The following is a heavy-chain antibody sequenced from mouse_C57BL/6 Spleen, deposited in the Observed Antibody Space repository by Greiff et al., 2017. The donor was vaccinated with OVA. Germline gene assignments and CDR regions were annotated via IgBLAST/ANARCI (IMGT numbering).Heavy chain of an antibody. V-gene: IGHV1-53*01. CDR2: INPSNGGT. CDR3: ARSVNYYGSSYGAMDY. Sequence: QVQLQQSGTELVKPGASVKLSCKASGYTFTSYWMHWVKQRPGQGLEWIGNINPSNGGTNYNEKFKSKATLTVDKSSSTAYMQLSSLTSEDSAVYYCARSVNYYGSSYGAMDYWGQGTSVTVSS. J-gene: IGHJ4*01. CDR1: GYTFTSYW. D-gene: IGHD1-1*01.